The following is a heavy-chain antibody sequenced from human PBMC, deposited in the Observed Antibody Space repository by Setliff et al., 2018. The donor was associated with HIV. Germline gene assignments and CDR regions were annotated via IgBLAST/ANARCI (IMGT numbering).Heavy chain of an antibody. D-gene: IGHD2-2*02. CDR3: AKEQEIGSYLDP. J-gene: IGHJ5*02. CDR2: IIPILGVA. CDR1: RSTFNSHT. V-gene: IGHV1-69*04. Sequence: GASVKVSCKASRSTFNSHTINWVRQAPGQGLDWMGRIIPILGVANYAQRFQGKVTITADKSTRTAYLELSSLRSDDSAVYFCAKEQEIGSYLDPWGQGTLVTVSS.